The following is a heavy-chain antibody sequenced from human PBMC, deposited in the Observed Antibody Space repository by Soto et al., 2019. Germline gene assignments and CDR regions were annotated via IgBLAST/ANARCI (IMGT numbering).Heavy chain of an antibody. CDR2: ISSDGSTK. V-gene: IGHV3-30*18. CDR1: GFTFRIYG. D-gene: IGHD1-26*01. CDR3: AKGSYSGTYTDFDY. Sequence: PGGSLRLSCAAYGFTFRIYGMYWVRHAPGKGLEWVAAISSDGSTKYYTDPVKGRFTISRDNSKNMLFLQMNSLRTEDTAVYYCAKGSYSGTYTDFDYWGQGTLVTVSS. J-gene: IGHJ4*02.